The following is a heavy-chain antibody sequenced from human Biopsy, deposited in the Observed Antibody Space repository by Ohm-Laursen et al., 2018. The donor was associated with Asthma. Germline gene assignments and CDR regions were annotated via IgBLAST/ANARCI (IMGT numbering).Heavy chain of an antibody. CDR2: ISSDGHNK. V-gene: IGHV3-30*03. D-gene: IGHD4-23*01. J-gene: IGHJ3*02. Sequence: SLGLSCAASGFVFSQSGMHWVRQAPSKGLEWVALISSDGHNKYYKDSVKGRFTISRDNSKLRLYLEINSLRVEDSAVYYCARESGQDSGGTGAFDRWGQGIMVAVSS. CDR1: GFVFSQSG. CDR3: ARESGQDSGGTGAFDR.